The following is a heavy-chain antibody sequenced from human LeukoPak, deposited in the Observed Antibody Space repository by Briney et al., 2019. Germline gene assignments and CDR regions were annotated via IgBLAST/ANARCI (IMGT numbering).Heavy chain of an antibody. Sequence: GGSMRLSCAASGSTFSTYRMSWVRQAPGKGLEWVANIRQDGSEKHYVDSVKGRFTISRDNAKNSLYLQMSSLRAEDTAVYYCTRVEETAATAAIIRKYSYYYYYMDVWGKGNTVTVSS. D-gene: IGHD6-13*01. CDR3: TRVEETAATAAIIRKYSYYYYYMDV. CDR2: IRQDGSEK. V-gene: IGHV3-7*01. CDR1: GSTFSTYR. J-gene: IGHJ6*03.